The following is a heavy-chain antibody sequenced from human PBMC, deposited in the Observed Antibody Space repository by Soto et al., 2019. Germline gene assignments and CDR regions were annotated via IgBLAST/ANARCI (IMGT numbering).Heavy chain of an antibody. CDR2: ISSSSSTI. CDR3: ARVPPPIAAAGTRFDP. Sequence: GGSLRLSCAASGFTFSSYSMNWVRQAPGKGLEWVSYISSSSSTIYYADSVKGRFTISRDNAKNSLYLQMDSLRDEDTAVYYCARVPPPIAAAGTRFDPWGQGTLVTVSS. V-gene: IGHV3-48*02. CDR1: GFTFSSYS. J-gene: IGHJ5*02. D-gene: IGHD6-13*01.